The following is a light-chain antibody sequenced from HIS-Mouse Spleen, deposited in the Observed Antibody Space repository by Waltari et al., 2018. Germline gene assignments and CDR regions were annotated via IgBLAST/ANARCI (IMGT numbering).Light chain of an antibody. Sequence: EIVLTQSPATLSLSPGERATLSCTASQGVSSYLAWYKQKPGQAPRLPIYNAANRATGIPARFSGSGSGTDFTLTISSLGPEDFAVYYCQLRSTLFPFGPGTKVDIK. J-gene: IGKJ3*01. CDR3: QLRSTLFP. CDR2: NAA. CDR1: QGVSSY. V-gene: IGKV3-11*01.